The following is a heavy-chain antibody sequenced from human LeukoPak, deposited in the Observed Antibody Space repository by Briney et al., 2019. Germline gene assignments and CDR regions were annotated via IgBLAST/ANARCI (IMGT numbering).Heavy chain of an antibody. CDR3: AREGGDTAMGSFDY. J-gene: IGHJ4*02. Sequence: SETLSLTCTVSGGSISSYYWSWIRQPPGKGLEWIGYIYYSGSTNYNPSLKSRVTISVDTSKNQFSLKLSSVTAADTAVYYCAREGGDTAMGSFDYWGQGTLVTVSS. CDR2: IYYSGST. D-gene: IGHD5-18*01. CDR1: GGSISSYY. V-gene: IGHV4-59*01.